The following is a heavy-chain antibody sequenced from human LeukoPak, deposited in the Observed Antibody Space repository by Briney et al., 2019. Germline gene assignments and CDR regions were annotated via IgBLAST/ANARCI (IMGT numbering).Heavy chain of an antibody. CDR2: IRSKANSYAT. J-gene: IGHJ3*02. CDR1: GYSFTSYW. V-gene: IGHV3-73*01. D-gene: IGHD3-10*01. Sequence: GESLKISCKGSGYSFTSYWIGWVRQASGKRLEWVGRIRSKANSYATAYAASVKGRFTISRDDSKNTAYLQMNSLKTEDTAVYYCTRYSGAGDAFDIWGQGTMVTVSS. CDR3: TRYSGAGDAFDI.